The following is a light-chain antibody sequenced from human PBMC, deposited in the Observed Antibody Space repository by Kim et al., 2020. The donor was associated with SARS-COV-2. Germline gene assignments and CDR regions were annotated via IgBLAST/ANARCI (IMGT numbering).Light chain of an antibody. V-gene: IGKV1-39*01. CDR1: QSIGTY. CDR3: QQGYNALG. Sequence: DFQMTQSPSSLSASVGDRVTITCRASQSIGTYLIWYQQKPTTAPKLLIYAASTLQSGVPSRFSGSGSGTDFTLTISSLQPEDFATYFCQQGYNALGFGGGTKVEI. CDR2: AAS. J-gene: IGKJ4*01.